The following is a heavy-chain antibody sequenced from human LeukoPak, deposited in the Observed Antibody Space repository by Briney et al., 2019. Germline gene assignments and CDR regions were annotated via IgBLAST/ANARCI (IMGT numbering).Heavy chain of an antibody. CDR2: IYYSGST. J-gene: IGHJ4*02. CDR3: RPIFGVVTKDFDY. CDR1: GGSISSSSYY. Sequence: KTSETLSLTCTVSGGSISSSSYYWGWIRQPPGKGLEWIGSIYYSGSTYYNPSLKSRVTISVDTSKNQFSLKLSSVTAADTAVYYCRPIFGVVTKDFDYWGQGTLVTVSS. D-gene: IGHD3-3*01. V-gene: IGHV4-39*01.